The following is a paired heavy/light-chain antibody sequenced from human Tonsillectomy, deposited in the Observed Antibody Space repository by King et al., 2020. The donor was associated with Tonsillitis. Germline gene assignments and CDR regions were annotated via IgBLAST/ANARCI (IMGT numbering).Light chain of an antibody. J-gene: IGLJ2*01. CDR3: SSYTINGTVI. Sequence: QSALTQPASVSGSPGQSITISCTGTSNDVGGYHSVSWYQQHPGKAPHFIISDVSNRPSGVSNRFSGSKSGNTASLTISGLQTEDEADYYCSSYTINGTVIFGGGTKLTVL. CDR1: SNDVGGYHS. CDR2: DVS. V-gene: IGLV2-14*01.
Heavy chain of an antibody. Sequence: EVQLVQSGAEVKQPGESLKISCKASGYSFNTYWIGWVRQMSGKGLEWMGIIYPGDSDTRYNPSFQGQVTISADRSISTAYLQWSSLKASDTAMYYCARQAPVQHLAPVYDSWGQGTLVTVSS. D-gene: IGHD6-13*01. CDR2: IYPGDSDT. CDR3: ARQAPVQHLAPVYDS. V-gene: IGHV5-51*01. CDR1: GYSFNTYW. J-gene: IGHJ4*02.